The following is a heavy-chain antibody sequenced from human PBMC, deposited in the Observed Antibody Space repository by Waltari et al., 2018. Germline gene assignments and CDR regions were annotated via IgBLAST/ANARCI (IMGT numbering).Heavy chain of an antibody. D-gene: IGHD3-10*02. CDR3: AKEKRNVGVDY. V-gene: IGHV3-30*18. CDR1: GFTFRNYG. J-gene: IGHJ4*02. CDR2: ISSDGNFK. Sequence: QVQLVESGGGVVQPGKSLRISCEASGFTFRNYGFHWVRQAPGKELDWVAVISSDGNFKYHADSVKGRFTISRDNSRNTLYLQMDSLTIEDTGVYFCAKEKRNVGVDYWGQGILVTVSS.